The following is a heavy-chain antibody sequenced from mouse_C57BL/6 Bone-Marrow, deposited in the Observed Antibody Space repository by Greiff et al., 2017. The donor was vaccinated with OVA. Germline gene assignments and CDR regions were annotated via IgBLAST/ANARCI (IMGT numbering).Heavy chain of an antibody. J-gene: IGHJ4*01. CDR3: ARDAYYYGSYAMDY. CDR1: GFTFSDFY. V-gene: IGHV7-1*01. D-gene: IGHD1-1*01. Sequence: EVNVVESGGGLVQSGRSLRLSCATSGFTFSDFYMEWVRQAPGKGLEWIAARRNKANDYTTESSASVKGRFIVSRDTSQSILYLQMNALRAEDTAIYYGARDAYYYGSYAMDYWGQGTSVTVSS. CDR2: RRNKANDYTT.